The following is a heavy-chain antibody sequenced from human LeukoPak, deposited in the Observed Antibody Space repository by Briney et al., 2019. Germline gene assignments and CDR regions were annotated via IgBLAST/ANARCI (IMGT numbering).Heavy chain of an antibody. J-gene: IGHJ6*04. V-gene: IGHV4-30-4*01. CDR2: IYYSGST. CDR3: ARESLTSYYYYGMDV. D-gene: IGHD3-9*01. CDR1: AGSISSSYYN. Sequence: SQTLFLTCTVSAGSISSSYYNWSWIRQPPGKGLEWIRYIYYSGSTYYNPALKGRVTISVDTSKNQFSLKLSSVTAADTAVYYCARESLTSYYYYGMDVWGKGTTVTVSS.